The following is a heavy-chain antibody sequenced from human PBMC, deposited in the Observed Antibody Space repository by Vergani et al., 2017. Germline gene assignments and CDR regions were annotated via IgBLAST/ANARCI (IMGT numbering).Heavy chain of an antibody. CDR2: IYYSGST. Sequence: QVQLQESGPGLVKPSETLSLTCTVSGGPISSYYWSWIRQPPGKGLEWIGYIYYSGSTNYNPSPKSRVTISVDTSKNQFSLKLSTVTAADTAVYYCARGMASWELLGWFDPWGQGTLVTVSS. V-gene: IGHV4-59*01. J-gene: IGHJ5*02. CDR3: ARGMASWELLGWFDP. D-gene: IGHD1-26*01. CDR1: GGPISSYY.